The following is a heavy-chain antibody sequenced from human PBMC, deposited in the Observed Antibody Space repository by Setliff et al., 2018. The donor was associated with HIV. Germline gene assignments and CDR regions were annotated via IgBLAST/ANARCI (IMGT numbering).Heavy chain of an antibody. Sequence: ASVKVSCKAFGYTFSTNAIHLVRQAPGQRLEWMGYINAGDDNTRYSEKFQGRVTITRDTSANTAYMELRSLRSEDTAVYYCAGGSCSGCYLSDYWGLGTLVTVSS. CDR2: INAGDDNT. CDR3: AGGSCSGCYLSDY. J-gene: IGHJ4*02. V-gene: IGHV1-3*01. CDR1: GYTFSTNA. D-gene: IGHD6-19*01.